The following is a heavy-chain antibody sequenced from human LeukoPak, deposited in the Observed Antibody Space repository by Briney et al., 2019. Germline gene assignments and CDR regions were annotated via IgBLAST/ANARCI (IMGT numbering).Heavy chain of an antibody. CDR2: INPNSGGT. V-gene: IGHV1-2*02. CDR1: GYTFTGYY. D-gene: IGHD6-13*01. Sequence: ASVKVSCKASGYTFTGYYMHWVRQAPGQGLDWVGWINPNSGGTNYAQKFQGRVTMTRDTSISTAYMELSRLRSDDTAVYYCASWAAAGTSPPDCWGQGTLVTVSS. J-gene: IGHJ4*02. CDR3: ASWAAAGTSPPDC.